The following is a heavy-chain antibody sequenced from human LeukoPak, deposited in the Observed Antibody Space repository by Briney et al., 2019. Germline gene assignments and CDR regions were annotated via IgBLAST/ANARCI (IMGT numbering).Heavy chain of an antibody. V-gene: IGHV3-30*02. Sequence: GGSLRLSCAASGFTFSTYGMHWVRQAPGKGLEWVAFIRYDGSNKYYADSVKGRFTISRDNSKNTLYLQMNSLRAEDTALYYCAKDNYDYGDYDGGDHWGQGTLVTVSS. D-gene: IGHD4-17*01. CDR3: AKDNYDYGDYDGGDH. J-gene: IGHJ4*02. CDR1: GFTFSTYG. CDR2: IRYDGSNK.